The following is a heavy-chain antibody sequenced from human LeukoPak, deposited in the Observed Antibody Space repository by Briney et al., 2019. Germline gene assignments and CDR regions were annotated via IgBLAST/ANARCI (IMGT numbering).Heavy chain of an antibody. J-gene: IGHJ4*02. CDR3: ARVRGDTGPFDY. CDR2: ISSSSSYI. Sequence: GGSLRLSCAASGFTFSSYSMNWVRQAPGKGLEWVSSISSSSSYIYYADSVKGRFTISIDNAKNSLYLQMNSLRAEDTAVYYCARVRGDTGPFDYWGQGTLVTVSS. CDR1: GFTFSSYS. V-gene: IGHV3-21*01. D-gene: IGHD3-9*01.